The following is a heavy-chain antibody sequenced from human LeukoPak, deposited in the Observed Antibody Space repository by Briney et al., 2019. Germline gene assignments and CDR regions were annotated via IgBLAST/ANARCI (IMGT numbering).Heavy chain of an antibody. D-gene: IGHD2-21*02. CDR1: GFTFSSYT. CDR3: ARDRGAYCGGDCYLGFDY. V-gene: IGHV3-21*01. J-gene: IGHJ4*01. Sequence: RGSLRLSCAASGFTFSSYTMNWVRQAPGKGLEWVSSIAGSSGYISYADSVKGRFTIPRDNAKKSLYLQMTSLTAEDTAVYYCARDRGAYCGGDCYLGFDYWGRGTLVTVSS. CDR2: IAGSSGYI.